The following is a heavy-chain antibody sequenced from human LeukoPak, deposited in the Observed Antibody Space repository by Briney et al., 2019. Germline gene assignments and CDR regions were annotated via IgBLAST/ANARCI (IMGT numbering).Heavy chain of an antibody. CDR2: IYYSGST. CDR3: ARIGPTQGSSRYSHPLNNWFDP. Sequence: SETLSLTCTVSGGSISSSSYYWGWIRQPPGKGLEWIGSIYYSGSTYYNPSLKSRVTISVDTSKNQFSLKLSSVTAADTAVYYCARIGPTQGSSRYSHPLNNWFDPWGQGTLVTVSS. V-gene: IGHV4-39*01. D-gene: IGHD6-13*01. J-gene: IGHJ5*02. CDR1: GGSISSSSYY.